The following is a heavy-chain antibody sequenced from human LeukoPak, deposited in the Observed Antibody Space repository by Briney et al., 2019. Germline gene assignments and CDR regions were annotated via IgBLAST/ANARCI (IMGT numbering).Heavy chain of an antibody. CDR2: ISSDGSKT. CDR1: GFIFSNYA. J-gene: IGHJ4*02. Sequence: GRSPRLSCAAPGFIFSNYAMHWVRQAPGKGLEWVALISSDGSKTYHADSVKGRFSISRDNSKNTLYLQLNGLRAEDTSVYYCARDSTYWYDSGSSGPHYFDYWGQGTLVTVSS. D-gene: IGHD3-10*01. CDR3: ARDSTYWYDSGSSGPHYFDY. V-gene: IGHV3-30*01.